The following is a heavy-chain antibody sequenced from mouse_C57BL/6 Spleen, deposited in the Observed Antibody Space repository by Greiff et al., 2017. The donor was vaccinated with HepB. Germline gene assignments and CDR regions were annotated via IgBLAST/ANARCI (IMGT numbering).Heavy chain of an antibody. CDR1: GYTFTTYP. D-gene: IGHD2-4*01. Sequence: VQGVESGAELVKPGASVKMSCKASGYTFTTYPIEWMKQNHGKSLEWIGNFHPYNDDTKYNEKFKGKATLTVEKSSSTVYLELSRLTSDDSAVYYCARDDYDEGYYAMDYWGQGTSVTVSS. V-gene: IGHV1-47*01. J-gene: IGHJ4*01. CDR3: ARDDYDEGYYAMDY. CDR2: FHPYNDDT.